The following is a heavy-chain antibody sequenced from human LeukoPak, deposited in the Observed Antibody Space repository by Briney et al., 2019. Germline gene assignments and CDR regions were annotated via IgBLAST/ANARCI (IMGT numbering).Heavy chain of an antibody. CDR2: INPSGGST. Sequence: ASVKVFCKASGYTFTSYYMHWVRQAPGQGLEWMGIINPSGGSTSYAQKFQGRVTMTRDTSTSTVYMELSSLRSEDTAVYYCACTAAGTHYFDYWGQGTLVTVSS. CDR1: GYTFTSYY. V-gene: IGHV1-46*01. CDR3: ACTAAGTHYFDY. J-gene: IGHJ4*02. D-gene: IGHD6-13*01.